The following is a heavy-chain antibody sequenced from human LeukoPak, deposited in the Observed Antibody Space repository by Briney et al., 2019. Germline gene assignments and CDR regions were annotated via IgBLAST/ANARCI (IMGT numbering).Heavy chain of an antibody. V-gene: IGHV5-51*01. J-gene: IGHJ5*02. Sequence: GESLKISCKGSGYSFASNWIGWVRQMPGKGLEWMGSIYPADSDTRYSPSFQGQVTISADKSISTAYLQWSSLKASDTAIYYCARNYDTLTGYYPFDHWGQGTLVTVSS. CDR1: GYSFASNW. D-gene: IGHD3-9*01. CDR3: ARNYDTLTGYYPFDH. CDR2: IYPADSDT.